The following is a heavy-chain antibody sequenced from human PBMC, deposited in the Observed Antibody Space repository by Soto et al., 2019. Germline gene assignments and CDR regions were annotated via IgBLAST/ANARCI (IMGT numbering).Heavy chain of an antibody. CDR3: ARDKHTGLFDY. D-gene: IGHD2-8*02. V-gene: IGHV4-34*01. J-gene: IGHJ4*02. Sequence: SEALSVTCAVSGGSFIGYYWTWIRQPPGTGLEWIGEINHSGSTNYNPSLKSRATISVDTSKNQFSLKLTSVTAADTAVYYCARDKHTGLFDYWGQGTQVTVSS. CDR2: INHSGST. CDR1: GGSFIGYY.